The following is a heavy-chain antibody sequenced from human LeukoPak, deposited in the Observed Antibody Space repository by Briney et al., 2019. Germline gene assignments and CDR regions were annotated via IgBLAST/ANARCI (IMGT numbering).Heavy chain of an antibody. CDR1: GFTFSSYS. D-gene: IGHD3-22*01. CDR3: ARASYDDSSGYYYNPRYYYYMDV. CDR2: ISSSSSYI. J-gene: IGHJ6*03. V-gene: IGHV3-21*01. Sequence: GGSLRLSCAASGFTFSSYSMNWVRQAPGKGLEWVSSISSSSSYIYYADSVKGRFTISRDNAKNSLYLQMNSLRAEDTAVYYCARASYDDSSGYYYNPRYYYYMDVWGKGTTVTVSS.